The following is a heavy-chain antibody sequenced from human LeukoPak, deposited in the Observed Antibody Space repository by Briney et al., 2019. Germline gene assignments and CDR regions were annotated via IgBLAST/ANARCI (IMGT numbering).Heavy chain of an antibody. V-gene: IGHV3-43*02. CDR1: GFTFDNYA. D-gene: IGHD6-13*01. Sequence: GGSLRLSCAASGFTFDNYAIHWVRQVQGKGLEWVSLISGDGGSTYYAVYVKGRFSISRDNSKNSLYLQMNRLRTEDTALYYCAILYSSNSAHFDYWGQGTLVTVSS. J-gene: IGHJ4*02. CDR3: AILYSSNSAHFDY. CDR2: ISGDGGST.